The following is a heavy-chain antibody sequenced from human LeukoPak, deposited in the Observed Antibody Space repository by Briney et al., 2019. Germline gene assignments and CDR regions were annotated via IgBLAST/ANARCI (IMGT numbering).Heavy chain of an antibody. V-gene: IGHV3-74*01. J-gene: IGHJ5*02. Sequence: GGSLRLSCAASGFTFSSYWMHWVRQAPGKGLVWVSRINSDGSSTSYADSVKGRFTLSRDNAKNTLYLQMNSLRAEDTAVYYCARDRGYCSSTSCYLAFPYNWFDPWGQGTLVTVSS. CDR1: GFTFSSYW. D-gene: IGHD2-2*01. CDR2: INSDGSST. CDR3: ARDRGYCSSTSCYLAFPYNWFDP.